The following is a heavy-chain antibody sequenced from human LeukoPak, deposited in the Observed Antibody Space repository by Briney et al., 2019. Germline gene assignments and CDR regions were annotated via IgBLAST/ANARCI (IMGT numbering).Heavy chain of an antibody. CDR1: GFTVSSSY. V-gene: IGHV3-23*01. CDR3: AKGWHRSSRGDFDH. J-gene: IGHJ4*02. CDR2: ISGSGDST. Sequence: GGSLRLSCAASGFTVSSSYMSWVRQAPGKGLEWVSGISGSGDSTYYADSVKGRCTISRDNSKNTLYLQMSSLRAEDTAVYYCAKGWHRSSRGDFDHWGQGTLVTVSS. D-gene: IGHD2-15*01.